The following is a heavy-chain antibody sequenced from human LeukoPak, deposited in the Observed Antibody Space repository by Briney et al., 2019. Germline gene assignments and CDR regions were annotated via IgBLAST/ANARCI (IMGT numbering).Heavy chain of an antibody. Sequence: SGRSLRLSRAASGFTFSSYGMHWVRQAPGKGLEWVAVISYDGSNKYYADSVKGRFTISRDNSKNTLYLQMNSLRAEDTAVYYCAKVFFGGYSDPLFDYWGQGTLVTVSS. CDR3: AKVFFGGYSDPLFDY. D-gene: IGHD3-10*01. V-gene: IGHV3-30*18. CDR2: ISYDGSNK. CDR1: GFTFSSYG. J-gene: IGHJ4*02.